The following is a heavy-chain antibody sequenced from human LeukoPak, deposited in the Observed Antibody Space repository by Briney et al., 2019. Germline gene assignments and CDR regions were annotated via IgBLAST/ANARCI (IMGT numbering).Heavy chain of an antibody. J-gene: IGHJ6*02. CDR2: ISWTSGTI. Sequence: GGSLRLSCAASGFTVSSNYMSWVRQAPGKGLEWVSGISWTSGTIGYADSVKGRFAISRDNAKNSLYLQMNSLRAEDTALYYCAKAFTGYYYVMDVWGQGTTVTVSS. D-gene: IGHD1-14*01. CDR1: GFTVSSNY. CDR3: AKAFTGYYYVMDV. V-gene: IGHV3-9*01.